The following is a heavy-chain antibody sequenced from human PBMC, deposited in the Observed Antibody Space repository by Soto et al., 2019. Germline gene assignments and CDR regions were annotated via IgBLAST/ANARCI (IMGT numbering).Heavy chain of an antibody. CDR2: ISYDGSNK. V-gene: IGHV3-30*18. D-gene: IGHD3-10*01. CDR1: GFTFSSYG. Sequence: GGSLRLSCAASGFTFSSYGMHWVRQAPGKGLEWVAVISYDGSNKYYADSVKGRFTISRDNSKNTLYLQMNSLRAEDTAVYYCAKDLSGSGSYYNLYYYYYYGMDVWGQGTTVTVSS. CDR3: AKDLSGSGSYYNLYYYYYYGMDV. J-gene: IGHJ6*02.